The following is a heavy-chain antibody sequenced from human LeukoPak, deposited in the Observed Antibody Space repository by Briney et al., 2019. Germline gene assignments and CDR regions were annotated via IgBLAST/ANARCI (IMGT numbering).Heavy chain of an antibody. J-gene: IGHJ4*02. CDR1: GGSISSSSYY. V-gene: IGHV4-39*01. CDR2: IYYSGST. D-gene: IGHD2-2*01. CDR3: ASPPLYCSSTSCSPGY. Sequence: SETLSLTCTVSGGSISSSSYYLGWLRQPPGKGLEGIGSIYYSGSTYYNPSLKSRVTISVDKSKNQFSLKLSSVTAADTAVYYCASPPLYCSSTSCSPGYWGQGTLVTVSS.